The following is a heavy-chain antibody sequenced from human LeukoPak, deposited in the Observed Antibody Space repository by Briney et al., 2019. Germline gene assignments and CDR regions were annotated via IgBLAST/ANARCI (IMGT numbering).Heavy chain of an antibody. D-gene: IGHD6-13*01. CDR3: ARATEEQQLSPYYFDY. J-gene: IGHJ4*02. CDR2: IYYSGST. Sequence: PSETLSLTCTVSGGSISSYYWSWIRQPPGKGLEWIGYIYYSGSTNYNPSLKSRVTISVDTSKNQFSLKLSSVTAADTAVYYCARATEEQQLSPYYFDYWGQGTLVTVSS. V-gene: IGHV4-59*01. CDR1: GGSISSYY.